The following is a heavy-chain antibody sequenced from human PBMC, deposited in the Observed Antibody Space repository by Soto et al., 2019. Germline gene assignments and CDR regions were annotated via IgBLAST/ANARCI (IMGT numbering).Heavy chain of an antibody. CDR3: ARDSSIMYYPHNWFDP. CDR2: IYTSGST. CDR1: GGSISSYY. V-gene: IGHV4-4*07. D-gene: IGHD3-16*01. J-gene: IGHJ5*02. Sequence: LSETLSLTCTVSGGSISSYYWSWIRQPAGKGLEWIGRIYTSGSTNYNPSLKSRVTMSVDTSKNQFSLKLSSVTAADTAVYYCARDSSIMYYPHNWFDPWGQGTLVTVSS.